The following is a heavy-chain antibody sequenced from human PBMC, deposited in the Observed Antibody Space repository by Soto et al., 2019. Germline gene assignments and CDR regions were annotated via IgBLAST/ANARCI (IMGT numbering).Heavy chain of an antibody. CDR1: GYTFTSYD. CDR2: MNPNSGNT. D-gene: IGHD3-3*01. J-gene: IGHJ3*02. CDR3: ASPARNYDFWSGYSFDI. Sequence: QVQLVQSGAEVKKPGASVKVSCKASGYTFTSYDINWVRQATGQGLEWMGWMNPNSGNTGYAQKFQGRVTMTRNTSISTAYMELSSLRSEDTAVYYCASPARNYDFWSGYSFDIWDQGTMVTVSS. V-gene: IGHV1-8*01.